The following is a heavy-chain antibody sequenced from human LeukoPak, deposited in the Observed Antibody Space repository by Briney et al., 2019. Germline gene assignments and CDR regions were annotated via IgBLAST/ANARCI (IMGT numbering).Heavy chain of an antibody. V-gene: IGHV1-69*04. Sequence: ASVKVSCKASGGTFSSYAISWVRQAPGQGLEWMGRIIPILGIANYAQKFQGRVTITADKSTSTAYMELSSLRSEDTAVYYCATTLLRFLEWSATRIDYWGQGTLVTVSS. CDR2: IIPILGIA. CDR1: GGTFSSYA. CDR3: ATTLLRFLEWSATRIDY. D-gene: IGHD3-3*01. J-gene: IGHJ4*02.